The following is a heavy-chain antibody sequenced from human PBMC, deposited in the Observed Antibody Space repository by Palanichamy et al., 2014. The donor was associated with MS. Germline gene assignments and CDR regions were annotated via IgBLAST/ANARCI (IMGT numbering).Heavy chain of an antibody. CDR2: IYHSGTT. D-gene: IGHD4-17*01. Sequence: QVQLRESGPGLVEPSETLSLTCGVSDSSIRSHYLWGWIRQAPGKGLEWIGNIYHSGTTYYNPPLSGRISISVDTSKNHFSLNLRSVTAADTAVYYCARMDVDYFWFAPWGQGTLVTVSS. V-gene: IGHV4-38-2*01. CDR1: DSSIRSHYL. J-gene: IGHJ5*02. CDR3: ARMDVDYFWFAP.